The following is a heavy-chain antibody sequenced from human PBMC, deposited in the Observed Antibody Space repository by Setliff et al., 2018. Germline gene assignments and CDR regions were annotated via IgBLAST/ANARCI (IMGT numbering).Heavy chain of an antibody. D-gene: IGHD3-3*01. CDR3: ARDTYTIFGVVPSEAHAFDI. Sequence: HGGSLRLSCAASGFTFSSHSMNWVRQAPGKGLEWVSSISSSSSYIYYADSVKGRFTISRDNAKNSLYLQMNSLRAEDTAVYYCARDTYTIFGVVPSEAHAFDIWGQGTMVTVSS. CDR1: GFTFSSHS. CDR2: ISSSSSYI. V-gene: IGHV3-21*01. J-gene: IGHJ3*02.